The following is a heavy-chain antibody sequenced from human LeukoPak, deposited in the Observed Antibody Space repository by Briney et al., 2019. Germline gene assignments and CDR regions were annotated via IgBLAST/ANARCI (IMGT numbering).Heavy chain of an antibody. D-gene: IGHD5-12*01. CDR2: IYSGGST. CDR1: GFIVSSNY. Sequence: GGSLRLSCAASGFIVSSNYMSWVRQAPGKGLEWVSVIYSGGSTYYADSVKGRFTISRDNSKNTLYLQMNSLRAEDTAVYYCAKDPKRAAGYSGYDLGGGVDYWGQGTLVTVSS. CDR3: AKDPKRAAGYSGYDLGGGVDY. V-gene: IGHV3-53*05. J-gene: IGHJ4*02.